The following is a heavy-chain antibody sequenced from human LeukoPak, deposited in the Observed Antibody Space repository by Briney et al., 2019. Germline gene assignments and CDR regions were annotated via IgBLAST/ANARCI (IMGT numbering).Heavy chain of an antibody. CDR3: ARDDRPGSTAQIWSGFGGY. V-gene: IGHV1-46*01. CDR2: INPSGGST. CDR1: GYTFTSYY. Sequence: GASVKVSCKASGYTFTSYYMHWVRQAPGQGLEWMGIINPSGGSTSYAQKFQGRVTMTRDTSTSTVYMELSSLRSEDTAVYYCARDDRPGSTAQIWSGFGGYWGKGTTVTVSS. D-gene: IGHD3-3*01. J-gene: IGHJ6*04.